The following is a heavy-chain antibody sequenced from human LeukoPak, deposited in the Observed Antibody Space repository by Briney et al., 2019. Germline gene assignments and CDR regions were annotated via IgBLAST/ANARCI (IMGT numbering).Heavy chain of an antibody. V-gene: IGHV4-59*08. CDR3: ARRVIMSAAGVPDTWLDP. J-gene: IGHJ5*02. CDR1: GGSISNYY. D-gene: IGHD2-8*01. CDR2: ISYSGGT. Sequence: SETLSLTCTVSGGSISNYYWNWIRQPPGKGLEWVGHISYSGGTKYNPSLQSRVTISIDTSRNQFSLNLSSVTAADTAVYYCARRVIMSAAGVPDTWLDPWGQGILVTVSS.